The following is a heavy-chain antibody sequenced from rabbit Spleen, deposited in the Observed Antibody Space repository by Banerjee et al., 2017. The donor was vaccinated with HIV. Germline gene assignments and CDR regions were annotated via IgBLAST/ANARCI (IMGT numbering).Heavy chain of an antibody. J-gene: IGHJ4*01. CDR2: IYTGSSGST. V-gene: IGHV1S40*01. CDR3: ARDIRAGNGAIGYGLNL. CDR1: GVSFSSSSY. D-gene: IGHD4-2*01. Sequence: QSLEESGGDLVKPGASLTLTCTASGVSFSSSSYMCWVRQAPGKGLESIACIYTGSSGSTYYASWAKGRFTISKTSSTTVTLQMTSLTAADTATYFCARDIRAGNGAIGYGLNLWGPGTLVTVS.